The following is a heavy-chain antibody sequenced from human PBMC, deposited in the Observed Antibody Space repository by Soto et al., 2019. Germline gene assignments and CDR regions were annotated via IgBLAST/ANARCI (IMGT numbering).Heavy chain of an antibody. V-gene: IGHV3-21*01. J-gene: IGHJ4*02. CDR2: ISSSSSYI. CDR3: ARDLRPHVDY. Sequence: EVQLVESGGGLVKPGGSLRLSCAASGFTFSSYSMNWVRQAPGKGLEWVSSISSSSSYIYYADSVKGRFIISRDNAKNSLYLQMNSLRAEDTAVYYCARDLRPHVDYWGQGTLVTVSS. CDR1: GFTFSSYS.